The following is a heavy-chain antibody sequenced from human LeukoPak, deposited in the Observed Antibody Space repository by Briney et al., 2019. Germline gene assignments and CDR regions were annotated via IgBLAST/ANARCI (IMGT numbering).Heavy chain of an antibody. V-gene: IGHV3-23*01. Sequence: GGSLRLSCAASGFTFSSYAMSWVRQAPGKGLEWVSGISGTGDNTYYADSVKGRFTISRDNSKNTLYVQVNSLGTEDTAAYYCAKGSYYDSSGSFYFDYWGQGTLVTVSS. J-gene: IGHJ4*02. CDR3: AKGSYYDSSGSFYFDY. D-gene: IGHD3-22*01. CDR2: ISGTGDNT. CDR1: GFTFSSYA.